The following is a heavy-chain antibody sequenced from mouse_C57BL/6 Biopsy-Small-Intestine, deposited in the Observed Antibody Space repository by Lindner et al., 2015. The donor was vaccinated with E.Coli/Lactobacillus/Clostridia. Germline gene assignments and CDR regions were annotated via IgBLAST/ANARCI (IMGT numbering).Heavy chain of an antibody. CDR1: GYTFTDYN. CDR2: IYPNNGGT. Sequence: VQLQESGPELVKPGASVKISCKASGYTFTDYNMDWVKQSHGKSLERIGYIYPNNGGTGYNQKFKSKATLTVDKSSSTAYMELHSLTSEDSAVYYCARGSGTGFAYWGQGTLVTVSA. J-gene: IGHJ3*01. CDR3: ARGSGTGFAY. V-gene: IGHV1-34*02. D-gene: IGHD4-1*01.